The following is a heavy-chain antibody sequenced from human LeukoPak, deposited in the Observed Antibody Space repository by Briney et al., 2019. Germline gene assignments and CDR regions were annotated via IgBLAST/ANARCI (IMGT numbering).Heavy chain of an antibody. CDR1: GGSVSSYY. CDR3: ASNSGYGSPFACFDY. Sequence: SETLSLTCTVSGGSVSSYYWTWIRQPPGKGLEWIGYIYSSGSTKYNPSLKSRVAISVDTSKNQFSLKLSSVTAADTAVYYCASNSGYGSPFACFDYWGRGTQVTVSS. V-gene: IGHV4-59*02. D-gene: IGHD5-12*01. J-gene: IGHJ4*02. CDR2: IYSSGST.